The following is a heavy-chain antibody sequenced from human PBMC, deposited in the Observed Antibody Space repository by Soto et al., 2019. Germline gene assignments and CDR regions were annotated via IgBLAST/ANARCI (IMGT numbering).Heavy chain of an antibody. D-gene: IGHD3-22*01. CDR2: IYYSGST. CDR1: GGSISSGGYY. V-gene: IGHV4-31*03. Sequence: SETLSLTCTVSGGSISSGGYYWSWIRQHPGKGLEWIGYIYYSGSTYYNPSLKSRVTISVDTSKNQFSLKLSSVTAADTAVYYCARGDDSSGYPYYFDYWGQGTLVTVSS. CDR3: ARGDDSSGYPYYFDY. J-gene: IGHJ4*02.